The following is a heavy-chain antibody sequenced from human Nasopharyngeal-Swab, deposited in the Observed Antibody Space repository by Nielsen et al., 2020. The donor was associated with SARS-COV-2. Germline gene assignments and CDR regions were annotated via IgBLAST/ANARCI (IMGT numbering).Heavy chain of an antibody. CDR2: IYYSGST. D-gene: IGHD6-19*01. CDR3: ARPRGSGWYREAFDI. V-gene: IGHV4-39*01. J-gene: IGHJ3*02. Sequence: WIRQPQGRGLEWIGSIYYSGSTYYNPSLKSRVPISVDTSKNQFSLKLSSVTAADTAVYYCARPRGSGWYREAFDIWGQGTMVTVSS.